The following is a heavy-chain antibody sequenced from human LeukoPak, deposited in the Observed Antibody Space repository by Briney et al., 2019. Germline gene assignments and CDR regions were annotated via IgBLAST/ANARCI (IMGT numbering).Heavy chain of an antibody. Sequence: GGSLRLSCAASGFTFSSYSMYWVRQAPGKGLEWVSSISSSSSYIYYADSVKGRFTISRDNAKNSLYLQMNSLRAEDTAVYYCARDNRDYGDYVTASDYWGQGTLVTVSS. CDR2: ISSSSSYI. CDR3: ARDNRDYGDYVTASDY. J-gene: IGHJ4*02. V-gene: IGHV3-21*01. CDR1: GFTFSSYS. D-gene: IGHD4-17*01.